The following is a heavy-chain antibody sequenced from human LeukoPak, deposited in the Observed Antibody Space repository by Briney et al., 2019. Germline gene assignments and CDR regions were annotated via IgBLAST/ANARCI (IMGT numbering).Heavy chain of an antibody. CDR1: GFNFNIKW. V-gene: IGHV3-7*01. CDR3: ADPPSDF. J-gene: IGHJ4*02. Sequence: GGSLRLSCATSGFNFNIKWMTWVRQAPGKGLEWVANINQDGSEKYHGDSVKGRFIISRDNAKRSLFLEMSSLRAEDTAVYYCADPPSDFWGQGTLVAVSS. CDR2: INQDGSEK.